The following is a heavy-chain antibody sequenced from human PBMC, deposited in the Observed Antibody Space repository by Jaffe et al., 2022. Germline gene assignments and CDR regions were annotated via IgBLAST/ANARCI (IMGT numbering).Heavy chain of an antibody. CDR2: IRYDGSNK. V-gene: IGHV3-30*02. CDR3: AKDLQRERQQLWYFDL. CDR1: GFTFSSYG. Sequence: QVQLVESGGGVVQPGGSLRLSCAASGFTFSSYGMHWVRQAPGKGLEWVAFIRYDGSNKYYADSVKGRFTISRDNSKNTLYLQMNSLRAEDTAVYYCAKDLQRERQQLWYFDLWGRGTLVTVSS. J-gene: IGHJ2*01. D-gene: IGHD6-13*01.